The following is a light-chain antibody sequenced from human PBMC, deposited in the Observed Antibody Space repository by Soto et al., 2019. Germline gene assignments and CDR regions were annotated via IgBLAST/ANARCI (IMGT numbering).Light chain of an antibody. Sequence: DIQMTQSPSTLSASVGDRVTITCRASQSISSWLAWYQQKPGKAPKLLIYKAYSLESGVPSRFSGSGSGTEFTLTISSLQPDDFATYYCQQYNSYSQTFGQGTNVEIK. CDR3: QQYNSYSQT. CDR1: QSISSW. V-gene: IGKV1-5*03. J-gene: IGKJ1*01. CDR2: KAY.